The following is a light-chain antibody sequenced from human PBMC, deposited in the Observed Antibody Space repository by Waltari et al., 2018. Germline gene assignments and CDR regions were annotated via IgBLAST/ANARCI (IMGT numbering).Light chain of an antibody. Sequence: EIVLTQSPGTLSLSPGERATLSCRASQSVARALAWYQQKPCQPPRLLLYNTYTMATGVPDRFSGGGSGTDFSLTISRLEPEDFAVYYCQNYVRLPATFGQGTKVEIK. V-gene: IGKV3-20*01. J-gene: IGKJ1*01. CDR1: QSVARA. CDR2: NTY. CDR3: QNYVRLPAT.